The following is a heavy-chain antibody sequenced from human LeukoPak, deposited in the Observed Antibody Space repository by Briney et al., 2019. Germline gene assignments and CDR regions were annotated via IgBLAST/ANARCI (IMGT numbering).Heavy chain of an antibody. Sequence: PGGSLRLSCAASGFTFSSYWMHWVRQAPGKGLVRVSRSDGTNITYADSVKGRFTISRDNAKKTLYLQMNGLRADDTAVYYCARHPLKDWGQGTLVTVSS. CDR1: GFTFSSYW. J-gene: IGHJ4*02. CDR2: SDGTNI. CDR3: ARHPLKD. V-gene: IGHV3-74*01.